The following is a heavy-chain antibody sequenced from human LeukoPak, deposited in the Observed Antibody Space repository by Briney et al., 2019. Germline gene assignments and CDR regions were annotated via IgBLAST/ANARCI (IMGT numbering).Heavy chain of an antibody. V-gene: IGHV4-34*01. CDR3: ARGQPRNFDSSGYYSGGFYDYDF. D-gene: IGHD3-22*01. J-gene: IGHJ4*02. CDR1: GGSYIGHY. CDR2: INQSGSA. Sequence: PSETLSLTCAVSGGSYIGHYWSWIRQPPGKGLEWIGEINQSGSAKYNPSLKSRVSISVHLSKNEFSLELNSVTAADTAVYYCARGQPRNFDSSGYYSGGFYDYDFWGQGTQVTVSS.